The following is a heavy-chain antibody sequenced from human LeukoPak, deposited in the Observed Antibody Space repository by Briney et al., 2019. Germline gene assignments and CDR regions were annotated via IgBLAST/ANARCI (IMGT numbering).Heavy chain of an antibody. CDR3: ARLRYGTTIEFDP. Sequence: GESLKISCQGSGYSFTSYWIGWVRQMPGKGLEWMGIIYPGDSDTRYSPSFQGQVTISADKSISTAYPQWSSLKASDTAMYYCARLRYGTTIEFDPWGQGTLVTVSS. CDR1: GYSFTSYW. V-gene: IGHV5-51*01. J-gene: IGHJ5*02. CDR2: IYPGDSDT. D-gene: IGHD4-11*01.